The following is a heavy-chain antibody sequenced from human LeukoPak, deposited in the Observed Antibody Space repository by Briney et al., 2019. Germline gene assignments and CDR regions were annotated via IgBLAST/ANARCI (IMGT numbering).Heavy chain of an antibody. Sequence: GGSLRLSCAASGFTFSSFSMNWVRQAPGKGLEWVSSISSSSSYIYYADSVKGRFTISKDNAKNSLYLQMNSLRAEDTVVYYCAREARYDSSGYVDYWGQGTLVTVSS. CDR1: GFTFSSFS. CDR3: AREARYDSSGYVDY. J-gene: IGHJ4*02. CDR2: ISSSSSYI. D-gene: IGHD3-22*01. V-gene: IGHV3-21*01.